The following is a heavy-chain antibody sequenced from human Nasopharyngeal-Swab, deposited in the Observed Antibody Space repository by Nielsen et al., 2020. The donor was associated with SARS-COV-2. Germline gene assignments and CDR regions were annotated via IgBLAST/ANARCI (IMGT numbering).Heavy chain of an antibody. J-gene: IGHJ6*02. CDR1: GFTFSSYA. CDR3: VKGQYCSSTSCYVSGSSYYYYGMDV. V-gene: IGHV3-64D*06. CDR2: ISSNGGST. D-gene: IGHD2-2*01. Sequence: GGSLRLSCSASGFTFSSYAMHWVRQAPGKGLEYVSAISSNGGSTYYADSVKGRFTISRDNSKNTLYLQMSSLRAEDTAVYYCVKGQYCSSTSCYVSGSSYYYYGMDVWGQGTTVTVSS.